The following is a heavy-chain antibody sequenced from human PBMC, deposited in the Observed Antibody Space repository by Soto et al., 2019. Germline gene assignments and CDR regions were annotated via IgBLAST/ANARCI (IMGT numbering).Heavy chain of an antibody. D-gene: IGHD1-1*01. V-gene: IGHV3-48*03. CDR3: ARVGNPRDY. CDR2: ISSSDFDGGSTK. J-gene: IGHJ4*02. CDR1: GFTFSSFE. Sequence: EVLLVESGGGLVQPGGSLRLSCAASGFTFSSFEMNWVRQAPGKGLEWVSYISSSDFDGGSTKYYAGSVKGRFTNSRDTAKNSLYRQMNSLRAEDTAVYYCARVGNPRDYWGQGTLVTVSS.